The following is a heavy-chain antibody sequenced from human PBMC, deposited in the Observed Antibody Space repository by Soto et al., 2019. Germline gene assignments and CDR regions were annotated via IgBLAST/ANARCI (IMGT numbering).Heavy chain of an antibody. CDR2: MNPNTGNS. V-gene: IGHV1-8*01. D-gene: IGHD1-1*01. CDR3: ARRAKTNGWNGSGADKYYFDV. J-gene: IGHJ4*02. CDR1: GYTFTSYD. Sequence: QVQLVQSGAEVRKPGASVKVSCEASGYTFTSYDIYWVRQATGQGLEWMGWMNPNTGNSGYAQKFQGRVTMTSDTSTSTAHMELSSLRSEDTAVYYCARRAKTNGWNGSGADKYYFDVWGQGTLVTVSS.